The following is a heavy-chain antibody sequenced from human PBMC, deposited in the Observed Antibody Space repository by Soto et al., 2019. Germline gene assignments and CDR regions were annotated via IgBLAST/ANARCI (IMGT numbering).Heavy chain of an antibody. V-gene: IGHV1-69*13. CDR1: GGTFSSYA. CDR3: ARGMNYYDSSGYYAWGLDAFDI. J-gene: IGHJ3*02. D-gene: IGHD3-22*01. Sequence: SVKVSCKASGGTFSSYAISWVRQAPGQGLEWMGGIIPTFGTANYAQKFQGRVTITADESTSTAHMELSSLRSEDTAVYYCARGMNYYDSSGYYAWGLDAFDIWGKGTMVTVS. CDR2: IIPTFGTA.